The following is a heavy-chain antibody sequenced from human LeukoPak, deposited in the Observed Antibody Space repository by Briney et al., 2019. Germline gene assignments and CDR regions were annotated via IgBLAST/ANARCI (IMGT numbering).Heavy chain of an antibody. CDR3: ATKMHGPFDH. V-gene: IGHV3-69-1*02. CDR2: SVTSGST. J-gene: IGHJ4*02. Sequence: GGSLRLSCAASGFTFSSYNLYWVRQAPGKGLKWVSSSVTSGSTYYPDSVRGRFTISRDNAENSLYLQMSRLSVEDTAVYYCATKMHGPFDHWGQGTLVTVSS. CDR1: GFTFSSYN. D-gene: IGHD5-24*01.